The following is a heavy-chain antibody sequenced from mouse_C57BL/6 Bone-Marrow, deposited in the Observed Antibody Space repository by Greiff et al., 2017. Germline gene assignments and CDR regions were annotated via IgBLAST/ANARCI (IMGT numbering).Heavy chain of an antibody. Sequence: EVHLVESGGGLVKPGGSLKLSCAASGFTFSDYGMHWVRQAPEKGLEWVAYISSGSSTIYYADTVKGRFTISRDNAKNTLFLQMISLRSEDTAMYYGARAGWAWFAYWGQGTLVTVSA. V-gene: IGHV5-17*01. CDR1: GFTFSDYG. CDR3: ARAGWAWFAY. CDR2: ISSGSSTI. D-gene: IGHD3-1*01. J-gene: IGHJ3*01.